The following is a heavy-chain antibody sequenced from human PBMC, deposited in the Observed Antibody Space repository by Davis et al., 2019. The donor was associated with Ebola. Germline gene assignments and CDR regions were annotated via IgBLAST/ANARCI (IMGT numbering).Heavy chain of an antibody. CDR3: AGSYSSSWYRIYYYYGMDV. Sequence: PGGSLRLSCAASGFTFSSYAMSWVRQAPGKGLEWVSAISGSGGSTYYADSVKGRFTISRDNSKNTLYLQMNSLRAEDTAVYYCAGSYSSSWYRIYYYYGMDVWGQGTTVTVSS. J-gene: IGHJ6*02. V-gene: IGHV3-23*01. CDR2: ISGSGGST. CDR1: GFTFSSYA. D-gene: IGHD6-13*01.